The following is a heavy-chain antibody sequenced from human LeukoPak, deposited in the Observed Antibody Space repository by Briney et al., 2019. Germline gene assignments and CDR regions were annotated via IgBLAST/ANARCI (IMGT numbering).Heavy chain of an antibody. V-gene: IGHV1-18*01. CDR3: ARGASSYYDSSDYFDY. CDR2: ISVYNGNT. Sequence: ASVEVSCKASGYTFTSYSISWVRQAPGQGPEWMGWISVYNGNTNYAQKLQGRVTMTTDTSTSTAYMELRSLRSDDTAVYYCARGASSYYDSSDYFDYWGKGTLVTVSS. D-gene: IGHD3-22*01. J-gene: IGHJ4*02. CDR1: GYTFTSYS.